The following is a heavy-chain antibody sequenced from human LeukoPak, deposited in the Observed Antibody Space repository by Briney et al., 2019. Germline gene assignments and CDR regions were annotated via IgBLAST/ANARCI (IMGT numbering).Heavy chain of an antibody. D-gene: IGHD3-10*01. CDR1: GFTLSSYS. V-gene: IGHV3-48*02. CDR3: ARHYYGWGSVDY. J-gene: IGHJ4*02. CDR2: ITSSSSSI. Sequence: GGSLRLSCAASGFTLSSYSMNWVRQAPGKGLEWISYITSSSSSIHYADSVKGRFTVSRDNAKNSVYLQMNSLRDEDTAVYYCARHYYGWGSVDYWGQGTLVTVSS.